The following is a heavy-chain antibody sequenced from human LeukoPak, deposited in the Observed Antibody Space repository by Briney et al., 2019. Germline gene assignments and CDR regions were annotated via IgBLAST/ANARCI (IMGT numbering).Heavy chain of an antibody. CDR1: GFTFSGFW. Sequence: GGSLRLSCAASGFTFSGFWMQWVRQPPGKGLVWVSRISTDGTTTTYADSVKGRFTISRDNAKNMVYLQMNSLRVEDTAVYYCVRGVGGNDCWGQGTLVTVSS. J-gene: IGHJ4*02. CDR3: VRGVGGNDC. V-gene: IGHV3-74*01. D-gene: IGHD4-23*01. CDR2: ISTDGTTT.